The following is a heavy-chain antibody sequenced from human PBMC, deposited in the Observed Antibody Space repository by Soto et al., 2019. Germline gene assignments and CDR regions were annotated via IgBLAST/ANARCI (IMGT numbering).Heavy chain of an antibody. Sequence: PGASLKISCQGSGYNFVTHWIGWVRHKAGKGLEWMGIIFPGDAETRYSPSFQGHITISADKSISIAYLRWSSLKASDTGMYYCATPGGFGMDVWGQGTTVTVSS. CDR3: ATPGGFGMDV. J-gene: IGHJ6*02. CDR2: IFPGDAET. D-gene: IGHD5-12*01. V-gene: IGHV5-51*01. CDR1: GYNFVTHW.